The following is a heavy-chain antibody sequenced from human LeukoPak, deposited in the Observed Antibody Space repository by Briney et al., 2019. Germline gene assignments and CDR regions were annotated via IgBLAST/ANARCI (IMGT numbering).Heavy chain of an antibody. CDR1: GFTFSSYG. CDR3: ARERIIADSYGMDV. V-gene: IGHV3-30*03. Sequence: GGSLRLSCAASGFTFSSYGMHCVRQAPGKGLEWVAVISYDGSNKYYADSVKGRFTVSRDNAKNSLYLQMNSLRTEDTAVYYCARERIIADSYGMDVWGQGTTVTVSS. J-gene: IGHJ6*02. CDR2: ISYDGSNK. D-gene: IGHD2-15*01.